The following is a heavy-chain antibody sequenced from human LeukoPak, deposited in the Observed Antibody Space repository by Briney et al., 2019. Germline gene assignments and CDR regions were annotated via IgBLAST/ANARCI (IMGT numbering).Heavy chain of an antibody. CDR3: ARDLSRGWYYFDY. V-gene: IGHV3-64*01. D-gene: IGHD6-19*01. CDR1: GFPFSSYA. Sequence: GGSLRLSCAASGFPFSSYAMHWVRQAPGKGLEYVSSISTDGGTTYYANSVKGRFTISRDNSKNTLYLQLGSLRAEDMAVYYCARDLSRGWYYFDYWGQGTLVTVSS. CDR2: ISTDGGTT. J-gene: IGHJ4*02.